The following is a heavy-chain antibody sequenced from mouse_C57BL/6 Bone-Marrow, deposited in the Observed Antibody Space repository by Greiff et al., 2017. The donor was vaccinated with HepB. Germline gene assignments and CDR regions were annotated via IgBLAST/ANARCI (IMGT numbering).Heavy chain of an antibody. CDR3: AGYYSNYVWYFDD. CDR2: IHPNSGST. CDR1: GYTFTCYW. J-gene: IGHJ1*03. D-gene: IGHD2-5*01. V-gene: IGHV1-64*01. Sequence: VQLQQPGAELVKPGASVKLSCKASGYTFTCYWMPWVQQRPGQGLEWIGMIHPNSGSTNYNEKFKSKATLTVDKSSSTAYMQLSSLTSEDSAVYYCAGYYSNYVWYFDDWGKGTTVTVSS.